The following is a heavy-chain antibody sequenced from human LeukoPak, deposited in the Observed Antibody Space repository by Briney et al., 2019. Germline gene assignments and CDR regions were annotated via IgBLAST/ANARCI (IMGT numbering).Heavy chain of an antibody. CDR3: ASEDSSGYYLIDY. CDR2: ITPILGIA. CDR1: GGTFSSYA. V-gene: IGHV1-69*10. D-gene: IGHD3-22*01. J-gene: IGHJ4*02. Sequence: GASVKLSCKASGGTFSSYALSWVRQAPGQGLEWIGGITPILGIANYAQDLQGRFTITSDKSTNTAYMELSSLRTEDTAVYYCASEDSSGYYLIDYWGQGTLVTVSS.